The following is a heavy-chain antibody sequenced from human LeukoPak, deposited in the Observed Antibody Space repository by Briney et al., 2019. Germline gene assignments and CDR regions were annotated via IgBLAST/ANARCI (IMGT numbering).Heavy chain of an antibody. J-gene: IGHJ4*02. CDR1: GGSISSGSYY. CDR2: IYTSGST. Sequence: SETLSLTCTVSGGSISSGSYYWSWIRQPAGKGLEWIGRIYTSGSTNYNPSLKSRVTISVDTSKNQFSLKLSSVTAADTAVYYCARHVYDFWSGFPFDYWGQGTQVTVSS. D-gene: IGHD3-3*01. CDR3: ARHVYDFWSGFPFDY. V-gene: IGHV4-61*02.